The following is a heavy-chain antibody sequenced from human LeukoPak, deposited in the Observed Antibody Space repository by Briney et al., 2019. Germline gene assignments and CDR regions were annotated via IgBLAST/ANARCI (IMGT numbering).Heavy chain of an antibody. CDR3: ARGRWAARPWPTDY. Sequence: PSETLSLTCTVSGGSISSSTYYWGWIRQSPGKGLEWIGSVHYSGGSYYSPSLKSRVTISLNTSKNQFSLKLSSVTAADTAVYYCARGRWAARPWPTDYWGQGTLVTVSS. J-gene: IGHJ4*02. CDR2: VHYSGGS. D-gene: IGHD6-6*01. CDR1: GGSISSSTYY. V-gene: IGHV4-39*07.